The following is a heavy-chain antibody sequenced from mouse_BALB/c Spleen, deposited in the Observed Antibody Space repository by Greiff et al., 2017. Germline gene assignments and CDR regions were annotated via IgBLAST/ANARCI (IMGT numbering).Heavy chain of an antibody. V-gene: IGHV14-3*02. D-gene: IGHD3-3*01. J-gene: IGHJ2*01. CDR1: GFNIKDTY. Sequence: EVQLQQSGAELVKPGASVKLSCTASGFNIKDTYMHWVKQRPEQGLEWIGRIDPYDSETHYNQKFKDKAILTVDKSSSTAYMQLSSLTSEDSAVYYCARQGGTDYWGQGTTLTVSS. CDR2: IDPYDSET. CDR3: ARQGGTDY.